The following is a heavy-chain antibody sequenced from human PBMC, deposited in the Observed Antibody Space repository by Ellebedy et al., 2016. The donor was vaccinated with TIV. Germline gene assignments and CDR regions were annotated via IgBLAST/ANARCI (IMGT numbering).Heavy chain of an antibody. CDR1: GYTFTSDL. Sequence: AASVKVSCKASGYTFTSDLIHWARQAPGQGLEWMGTVNPFNGGKGYAQRFQGRVTITRDTSARTVYMELSSLRSDDTAVYYCEREGGVYYFDYWGQGTLVTVSS. D-gene: IGHD2-8*02. V-gene: IGHV1-46*01. CDR3: EREGGVYYFDY. J-gene: IGHJ4*02. CDR2: VNPFNGGK.